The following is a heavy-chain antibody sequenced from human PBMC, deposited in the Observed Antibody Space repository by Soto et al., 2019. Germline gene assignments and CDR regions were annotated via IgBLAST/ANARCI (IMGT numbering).Heavy chain of an antibody. V-gene: IGHV1-24*01. D-gene: IGHD3-3*01. CDR2: FDPEDGET. CDR3: ATVGFYFYIRGSKIGNWIDP. Sequence: GASVKVSCKVSGYTLTELSMHWVRQAPGKGLEWMGGFDPEDGETIYAQKFQGRVTMTEDTSTDTAYMELSSLRSEDTAVYYCATVGFYFYIRGSKIGNWIDPGGQGPLVTV. J-gene: IGHJ5*02. CDR1: GYTLTELS.